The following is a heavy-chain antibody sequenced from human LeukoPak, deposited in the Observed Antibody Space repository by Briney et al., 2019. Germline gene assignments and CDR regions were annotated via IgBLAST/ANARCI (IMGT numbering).Heavy chain of an antibody. CDR1: GGTFSSYT. CDR3: ARGGSEGATTRGGTRFDY. Sequence: GSSVKVSSKASGGTFSSYTISWVRQAPGQGLEWMGRIIPILGIANYAQKFQGRVTITADKSTSTAYMELSSLRSEDTAVYYCARGGSEGATTRGGTRFDYWGQGTLVTVSS. CDR2: IIPILGIA. D-gene: IGHD1-26*01. J-gene: IGHJ4*02. V-gene: IGHV1-69*02.